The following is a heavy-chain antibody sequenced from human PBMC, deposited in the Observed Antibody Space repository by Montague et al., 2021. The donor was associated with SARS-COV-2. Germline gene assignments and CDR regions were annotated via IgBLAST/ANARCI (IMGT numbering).Heavy chain of an antibody. CDR1: GGSITNYF. Sequence: SETLSLTCIVSGGSITNYFWAWIRQTPAKGLEWTASVYNDENTNSHPSLKSRLTMSIDTSKRQFSLNLNSVTAADTAVYYCARGRTRVGQLSYFDYWGQGILVTVSS. J-gene: IGHJ4*02. V-gene: IGHV4-59*13. D-gene: IGHD2-2*01. CDR3: ARGRTRVGQLSYFDY. CDR2: VYNDENT.